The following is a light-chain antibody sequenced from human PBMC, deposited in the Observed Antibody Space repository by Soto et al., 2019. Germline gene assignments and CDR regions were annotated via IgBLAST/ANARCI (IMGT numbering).Light chain of an antibody. V-gene: IGLV2-14*01. J-gene: IGLJ2*01. CDR2: EVS. Sequence: QSALTQPASVSGSPGQSITISCTGTSSDVGGYNYVSWYQQQSGKAPKLMIHEVSNRPSGVSNRFSGSKSGNTASLTISGLQAEDEADYYCSSYTTTSTLGVFGGGTKLTVL. CDR1: SSDVGGYNY. CDR3: SSYTTTSTLGV.